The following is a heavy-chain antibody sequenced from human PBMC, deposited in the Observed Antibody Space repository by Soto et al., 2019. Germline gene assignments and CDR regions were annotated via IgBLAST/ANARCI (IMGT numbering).Heavy chain of an antibody. V-gene: IGHV1-69*06. D-gene: IGHD3-16*01. CDR3: ARELKAGGHFGMDV. CDR2: VIPLFGTS. Sequence: QVQLVQSGAEVKEPGSSVKVACQASGSAFSTYAISWVRQAPGQGLEWMGGVIPLFGTSNYLPKFQGRVSTPANRYTEAVYMELSRLRIDDTTVYFCARELKAGGHFGMDVWGQGTTVTVSS. J-gene: IGHJ6*02. CDR1: GSAFSTYA.